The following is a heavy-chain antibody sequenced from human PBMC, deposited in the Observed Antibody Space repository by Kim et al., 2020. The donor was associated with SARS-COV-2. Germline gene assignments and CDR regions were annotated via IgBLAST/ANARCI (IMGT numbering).Heavy chain of an antibody. D-gene: IGHD1-26*01. V-gene: IGHV4-59*08. CDR1: GGSLSSYF. CDR2: VHDSGDT. CDR3: ARHPGGWENHRFDL. J-gene: IGHJ5*02. Sequence: SETLSLTCTVSGGSLSSYFWSWIRQPPGKGLEWIGYVHDSGDTYYNPSLRSRATTSVDTSKNQFSLNLTSVTAADTAVYYCARHPGGWENHRFDLWGQGTQVTVSS.